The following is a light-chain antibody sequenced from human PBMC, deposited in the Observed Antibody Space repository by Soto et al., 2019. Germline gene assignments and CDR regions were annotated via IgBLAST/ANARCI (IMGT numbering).Light chain of an antibody. CDR3: QKYNGGPYT. Sequence: DIQMTQSPSALSASVGDTVTITCRASQDIGTYLAWYQQKPGKAPRLLIYVASTLPSGVPSRFSGSGSGTDFTLTISSLQPEDVATYYCQKYNGGPYTFGQGTKLEIK. CDR1: QDIGTY. V-gene: IGKV1-27*01. J-gene: IGKJ2*01. CDR2: VAS.